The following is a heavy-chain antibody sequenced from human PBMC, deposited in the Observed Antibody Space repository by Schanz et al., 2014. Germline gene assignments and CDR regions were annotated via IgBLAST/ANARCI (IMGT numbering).Heavy chain of an antibody. V-gene: IGHV3-21*01. CDR3: ARGVRIDY. Sequence: VQLVESGGGVVQPGRSLRLSCAASGITLSGYGLHWVRQAPGKGLEWVSRMIGSGSSVFYADSVKGRFTISRDNAKNSLYLQMNSLTAEDTAVYYCARGVRIDYWGQGTLVTVSS. CDR1: GITLSGYG. D-gene: IGHD3-3*01. J-gene: IGHJ4*02. CDR2: MIGSGSSV.